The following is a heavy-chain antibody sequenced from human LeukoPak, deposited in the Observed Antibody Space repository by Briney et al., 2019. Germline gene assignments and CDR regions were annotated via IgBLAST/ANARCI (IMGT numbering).Heavy chain of an antibody. Sequence: SETLSLTCTVSGGSISSSSYCWGWIRQPPGKGLEWIGSIYYSGSTYYNPSLKSRVTISVDTSKNQFSLKLSSVTAADTAVYYCARVGLAVSDSSGYQIDYWGQGTLVTVSS. D-gene: IGHD3-22*01. CDR2: IYYSGST. J-gene: IGHJ4*02. CDR1: GGSISSSSYC. CDR3: ARVGLAVSDSSGYQIDY. V-gene: IGHV4-39*07.